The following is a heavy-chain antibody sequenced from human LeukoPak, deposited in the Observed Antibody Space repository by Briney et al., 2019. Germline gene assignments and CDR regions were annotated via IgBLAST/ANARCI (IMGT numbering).Heavy chain of an antibody. CDR2: IIPIFGTA. CDR3: ARLQGIAVAGTAVSHRYYFDY. CDR1: GGTFSSYA. V-gene: IGHV1-69*05. J-gene: IGHJ4*02. D-gene: IGHD6-19*01. Sequence: SVKVSCKASGGTFSSYAISWVRQAPGQGLEWMGGIIPIFGTANYAQKFQGRVTITTDESTSTAYMELSSLRSEDTAVYYCARLQGIAVAGTAVSHRYYFDYWGQGTLVTVSS.